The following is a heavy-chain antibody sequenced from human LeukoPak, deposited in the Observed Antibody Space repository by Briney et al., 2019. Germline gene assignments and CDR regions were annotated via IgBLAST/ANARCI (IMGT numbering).Heavy chain of an antibody. Sequence: GGSLRLSCAASGFTFSSSAMNWVRQAPGKGLEWVSYISSSSSTIYYADSVKGRFTISRDNSKNTLYLQMSSLRGEDTAVYYCARDRGGDIVSDYFDYWGQGTLVTVSS. CDR3: ARDRGGDIVSDYFDY. CDR2: ISSSSSTI. D-gene: IGHD2-15*01. J-gene: IGHJ4*02. V-gene: IGHV3-48*01. CDR1: GFTFSSSA.